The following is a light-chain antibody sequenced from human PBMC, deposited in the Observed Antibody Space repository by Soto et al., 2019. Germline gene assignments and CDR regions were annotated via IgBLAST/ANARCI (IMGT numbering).Light chain of an antibody. CDR1: QSVSSSY. Sequence: EIVLTQSPGTLSLSPGERATLSCRASQSVSSSYLAWYQQKPGQAPRLLIYGASSRATGIPDKLSGSGSGTAFTLTISRLEPEDLAVYYCQQYGSSQGTLGQVNKVEI. J-gene: IGKJ1*01. V-gene: IGKV3-20*01. CDR2: GAS. CDR3: QQYGSSQGT.